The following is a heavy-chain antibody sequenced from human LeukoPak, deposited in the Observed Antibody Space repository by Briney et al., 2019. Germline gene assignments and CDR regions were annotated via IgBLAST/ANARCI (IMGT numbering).Heavy chain of an antibody. CDR1: GFTFSSYW. CDR3: ARAQYDSSGYYYY. J-gene: IGHJ4*02. Sequence: GGSLRLSCAASGFTFSSYWMHWVRQAPGKGLVWVSRINSDGSSTSYADSVKGRFTISRDNAKNTLYLQMNSLRAEDTAVYYCARAQYDSSGYYYYWGQGTLVTVPS. CDR2: INSDGSST. D-gene: IGHD3-22*01. V-gene: IGHV3-74*01.